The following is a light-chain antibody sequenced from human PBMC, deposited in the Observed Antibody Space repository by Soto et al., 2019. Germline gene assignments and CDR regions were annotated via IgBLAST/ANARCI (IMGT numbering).Light chain of an antibody. Sequence: QMTQSPSSLSASAGDRVTITCRASQGIHNAVAWYQQKPRRPPKLLMYAASTVQPGVPSRFSARGYGADFTFSISRLQAEDVATYYCQKYDSGIRTFGGGTTVEIK. V-gene: IGKV1-27*01. CDR1: QGIHNA. CDR3: QKYDSGIRT. CDR2: AAS. J-gene: IGKJ4*01.